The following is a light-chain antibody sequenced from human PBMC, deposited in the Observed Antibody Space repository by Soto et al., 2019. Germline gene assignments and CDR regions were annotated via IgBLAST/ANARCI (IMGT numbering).Light chain of an antibody. CDR2: DVS. V-gene: IGLV2-14*01. CDR1: SSDVGGYNS. J-gene: IGLJ1*01. CDR3: SSYTSSSTRV. Sequence: QSALTQPASVSGSPGQSITISCTGTSSDVGGYNSVSWYQQHPGKAPKLMIYDVSNRPSGISNRFSGSKSGNTASLTISELQAEDEADYYCSSYTSSSTRVFGTGTKVTVL.